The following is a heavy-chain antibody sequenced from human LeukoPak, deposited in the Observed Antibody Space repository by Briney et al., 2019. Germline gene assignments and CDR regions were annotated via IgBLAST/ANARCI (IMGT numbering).Heavy chain of an antibody. CDR1: GGSISSYY. CDR3: ARAFSPYGGIDY. D-gene: IGHD4-23*01. Sequence: SETLSLTCTVSGGSISSYYWNWIRQPPGKGLEWIGYIYYSGTTNYNPSLKSRVSMSVDTSKNQFSLKLSSVTAADTAVYYCARAFSPYGGIDYWGQGTLVTVSS. J-gene: IGHJ4*02. V-gene: IGHV4-59*01. CDR2: IYYSGTT.